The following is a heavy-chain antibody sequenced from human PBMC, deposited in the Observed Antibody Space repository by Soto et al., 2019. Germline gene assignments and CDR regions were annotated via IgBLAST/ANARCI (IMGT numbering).Heavy chain of an antibody. CDR1: GGSISSGGYY. J-gene: IGHJ6*02. Sequence: QVQLQESGPGLVKPSQTLSLTCPVSGGSISSGGYYWSWIRQHPGKGLEWIGYIYYRGGTYYNPSLKSRVTISVDTSKNQFSLKLSSVTAADTAVYYCAREKATQARYGMDVWGQGTTVTVSS. CDR3: AREKATQARYGMDV. V-gene: IGHV4-31*03. CDR2: IYYRGGT.